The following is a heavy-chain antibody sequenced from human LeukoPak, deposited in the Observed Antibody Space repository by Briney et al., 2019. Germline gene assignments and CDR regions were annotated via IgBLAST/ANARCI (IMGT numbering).Heavy chain of an antibody. CDR2: ISYDGSNK. CDR3: ARDKMERIQLWPTYDYYYYGMDV. Sequence: GRSLRLSCAASGFTFRSYAMHWVRQAPGKGLEWVAVISYDGSNKYYADSVKGRFTISRDNSKNTLYLQMNSLRAEDTAVYYCARDKMERIQLWPTYDYYYYGMDVWGQGTTVTVSS. CDR1: GFTFRSYA. D-gene: IGHD5-18*01. J-gene: IGHJ6*02. V-gene: IGHV3-30-3*01.